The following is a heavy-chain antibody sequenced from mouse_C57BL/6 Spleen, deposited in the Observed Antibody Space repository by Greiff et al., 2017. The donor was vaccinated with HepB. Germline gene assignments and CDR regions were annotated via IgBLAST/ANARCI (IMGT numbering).Heavy chain of an antibody. CDR3: ARDCSNYDY. D-gene: IGHD2-5*01. CDR2: IYPRSGNT. J-gene: IGHJ2*01. Sequence: LVESGAELARPGASVKLSCKASGYTFTSYGISWVKQRTGQGLEWIGEIYPRSGNTYYNEKFKGKATLTADKSSSTAYMELRSLTSEDSAVYFCARDCSNYDYWGQGTTLTVSS. V-gene: IGHV1-81*01. CDR1: GYTFTSYG.